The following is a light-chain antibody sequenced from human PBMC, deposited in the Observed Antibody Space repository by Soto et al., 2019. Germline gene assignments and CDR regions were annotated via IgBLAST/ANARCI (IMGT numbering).Light chain of an antibody. Sequence: EFVLTQSPGTLSLPPGERATLSCRASQTVRNNYLAWYQQKPGQAPRLLIYDASSRATGIPDRFSGGGSGTDFTLTISRLEPEDFAVYYCQQFSSYPLTFGGGTKGDIK. CDR3: QQFSSYPLT. J-gene: IGKJ4*01. V-gene: IGKV3-20*01. CDR2: DAS. CDR1: QTVRNNY.